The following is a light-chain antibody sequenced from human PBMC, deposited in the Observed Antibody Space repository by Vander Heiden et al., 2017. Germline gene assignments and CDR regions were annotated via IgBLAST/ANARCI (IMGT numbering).Light chain of an antibody. CDR1: QSLSIY. Sequence: DIQMTQSPSSLSSSVGDRVTITCRASQSLSIYLNWYQQKPREAATLLLYAAASSLRGVASTFSSSRSSTADTLTIIRRLPPDFATSYCRQREGTPPTFGGGTKVDIK. CDR2: AAA. J-gene: IGKJ3*01. CDR3: RQREGTPPT. V-gene: IGKV1-39*01.